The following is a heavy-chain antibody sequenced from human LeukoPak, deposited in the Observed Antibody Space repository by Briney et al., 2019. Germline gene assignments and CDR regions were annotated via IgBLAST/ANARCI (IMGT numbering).Heavy chain of an antibody. CDR1: GFTFGAYA. J-gene: IGHJ3*02. CDR3: AKYDKVVLEAFDI. Sequence: GGSLRLSCAASGFTFGAYAMHWVRQVPGKGLEWVSGISWNSGNTDYADSVKGRFTISRDNAKNSLYLQMNSLRVEDTALYYCAKYDKVVLEAFDIWGQGTMVTVSS. D-gene: IGHD5-12*01. CDR2: ISWNSGNT. V-gene: IGHV3-9*01.